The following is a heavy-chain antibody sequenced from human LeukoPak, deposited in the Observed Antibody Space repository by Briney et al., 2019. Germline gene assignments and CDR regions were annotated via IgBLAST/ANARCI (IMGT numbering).Heavy chain of an antibody. CDR3: TISPASYDSSGYSLDY. D-gene: IGHD3-22*01. CDR1: GFTFGYYA. CDR2: IRSKAYGGTT. V-gene: IGHV3-49*04. Sequence: GGSLRLSCTASGFTFGYYARSWVRQAPGKGLEWGGFIRSKAYGGTTEYAASVKGRVTISRDDSKSIAYLQMNSLKTEDTAVYYCTISPASYDSSGYSLDYWGQGTLVSVSS. J-gene: IGHJ4*02.